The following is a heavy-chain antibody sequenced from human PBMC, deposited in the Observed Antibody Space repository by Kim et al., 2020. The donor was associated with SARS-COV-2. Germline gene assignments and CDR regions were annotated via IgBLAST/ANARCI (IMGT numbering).Heavy chain of an antibody. D-gene: IGHD5-12*01. Sequence: DSVTYHFTISRDNAKNTLYLQMNSLRAEDTALYYCAKDIGDGYNPYYFDYWGQGTLVTVSS. J-gene: IGHJ4*02. V-gene: IGHV3-9*01. CDR3: AKDIGDGYNPYYFDY.